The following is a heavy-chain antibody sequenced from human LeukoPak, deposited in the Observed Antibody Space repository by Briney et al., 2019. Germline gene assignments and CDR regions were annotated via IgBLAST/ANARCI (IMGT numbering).Heavy chain of an antibody. V-gene: IGHV4-4*07. D-gene: IGHD3-10*01. CDR1: GGSISSYY. J-gene: IGHJ6*03. CDR3: ARAGGSGSYRYYYYYYMDV. Sequence: PSETLSLTCTVSGGSISSYYWSWIRQPAGKGLEWIGRIYTSGSTNYNPSLKSRVTMSVDTSKNQFSLKLSSVTAADTAVYYCARAGGSGSYRYYYYYYMDVWGKGTTVTISS. CDR2: IYTSGST.